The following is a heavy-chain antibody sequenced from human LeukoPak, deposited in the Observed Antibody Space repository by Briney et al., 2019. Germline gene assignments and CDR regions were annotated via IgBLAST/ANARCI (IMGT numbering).Heavy chain of an antibody. CDR3: ASGLDFDWFYGLDV. D-gene: IGHD3-9*01. V-gene: IGHV3-23*01. CDR2: ISGSGGST. Sequence: GRSLRLSCAASGFTFSSYAMSWVRQAPGKGLEWVSAISGSGGSTYYADSVKGRFTISRDNSKNTLYLQMNSLRAEDTAVYYCASGLDFDWFYGLDVWGQGTTVTVSS. CDR1: GFTFSSYA. J-gene: IGHJ6*02.